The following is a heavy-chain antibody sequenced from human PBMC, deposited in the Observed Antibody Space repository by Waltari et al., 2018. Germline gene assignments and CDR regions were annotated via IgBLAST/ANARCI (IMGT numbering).Heavy chain of an antibody. Sequence: EVQLVESGGGLVQPGGSLRLSCAGSGFPFSRYWMHWVRQAPGKGLVWVSRISGDGSDPIYADSVKGRFTISRDNAKNTLYLQMSSLRVEDTAVYYCAREQYGQPFDYWGQGTLVTVSS. D-gene: IGHD2-2*01. V-gene: IGHV3-74*01. CDR2: ISGDGSDP. CDR3: AREQYGQPFDY. CDR1: GFPFSRYW. J-gene: IGHJ4*02.